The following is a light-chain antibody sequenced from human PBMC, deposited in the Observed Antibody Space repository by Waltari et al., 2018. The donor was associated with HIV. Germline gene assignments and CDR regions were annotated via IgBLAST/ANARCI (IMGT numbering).Light chain of an antibody. CDR2: EDN. V-gene: IGLV3-10*01. Sequence: SYALTQPPSVSVSPGQTARISCSGDALPKKYAHWYQQKSGQAPVLVIYEDNKRPSGIPERFSGSSSGTMATLTISGAQVEDEADYYCYSTDSSGNHRVFGGGTELIVL. CDR1: ALPKKY. J-gene: IGLJ2*01. CDR3: YSTDSSGNHRV.